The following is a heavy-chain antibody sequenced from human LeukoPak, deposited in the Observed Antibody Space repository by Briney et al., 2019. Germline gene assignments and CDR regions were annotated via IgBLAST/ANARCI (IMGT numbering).Heavy chain of an antibody. CDR3: GRAYDFSRH. V-gene: IGHV3-23*01. D-gene: IGHD3-3*01. CDR2: FSGSGGST. CDR1: GFTFSSYA. J-gene: IGHJ4*02. Sequence: SGGSLRLSCAASGFTFSSYAMSWVRQAPGKGLECISGFSGSGGSTYYADSVKGRFTISRDNSKNTLYLQMNSLRAEDTALYYCGRAYDFSRHWGQGTLVTVSS.